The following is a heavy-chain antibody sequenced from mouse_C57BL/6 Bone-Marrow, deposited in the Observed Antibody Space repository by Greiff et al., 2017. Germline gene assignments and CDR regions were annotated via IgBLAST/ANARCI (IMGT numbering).Heavy chain of an antibody. CDR2: LYPGNGDT. CDR1: GYTFTSYN. Sequence: QVQLKASGAELVRPGASVKMSCKASGYTFTSYNMHWVKHTPRQGLEWIGALYPGNGDTSYNQKFKGKATLTVDKSSSTAYMQLSSLTSEDSAVYFCARSDYWGQGTTLTVSS. CDR3: ARSDY. J-gene: IGHJ2*01. V-gene: IGHV1-12*01.